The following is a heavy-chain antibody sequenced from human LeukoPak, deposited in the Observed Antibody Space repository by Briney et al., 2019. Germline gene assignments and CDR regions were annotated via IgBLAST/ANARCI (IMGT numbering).Heavy chain of an antibody. J-gene: IGHJ4*02. V-gene: IGHV3-9*01. CDR2: ISWNRGVI. CDR3: AREGGHCSNGICSYFDY. D-gene: IGHD2-8*01. CDR1: GFTFDDYA. Sequence: GGSLRLSCAASGFTFDDYAMHWVRQAPGKGLEWVSGISWNRGVIGYADSVKGRFTISRDNAKNSLYLQMNSLRAEDTAVYYCAREGGHCSNGICSYFDYWGQGSLVTVSS.